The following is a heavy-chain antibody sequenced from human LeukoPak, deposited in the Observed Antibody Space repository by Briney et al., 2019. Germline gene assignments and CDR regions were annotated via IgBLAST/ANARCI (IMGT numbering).Heavy chain of an antibody. D-gene: IGHD3-10*01. CDR3: ARGPGGFDI. J-gene: IGHJ3*02. V-gene: IGHV4-30-2*01. CDR1: GGSISSGGSS. Sequence: SETLSLTCAVSGGSISSGGSSWSWIRQPPGKGLEWIGYIYHSGSTYYNPSLKSRVTISVDRSKNQFSLKLSSVTAADTVVYYCARGPGGFDIWGQGTMVTVSS. CDR2: IYHSGST.